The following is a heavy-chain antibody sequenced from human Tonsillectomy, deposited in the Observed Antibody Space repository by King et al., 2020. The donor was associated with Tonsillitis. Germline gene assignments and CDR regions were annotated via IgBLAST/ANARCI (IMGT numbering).Heavy chain of an antibody. D-gene: IGHD6-19*01. Sequence: QVQLVESGGGVVQPGKSLRLSCAASGFTFSSYTMHWVRQAPGKGLEWVALISYDGSKKYYADSAKGRFTISRDNSKNTLYLEMTSLRADDTSFYYCVRYSSGFDYWGQGTLVIVSS. CDR1: GFTFSSYT. V-gene: IGHV3-30-3*01. J-gene: IGHJ4*02. CDR3: VRYSSGFDY. CDR2: ISYDGSKK.